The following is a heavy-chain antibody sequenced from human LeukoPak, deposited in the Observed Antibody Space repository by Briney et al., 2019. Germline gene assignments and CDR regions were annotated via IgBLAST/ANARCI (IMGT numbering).Heavy chain of an antibody. J-gene: IGHJ5*02. V-gene: IGHV3-23*01. CDR3: AKLPREYCSSTSCPNWFDT. D-gene: IGHD2-2*01. CDR2: LSASGGTT. Sequence: GGSLRLSCAASGPTVSSTYMSWVRQTPGKGLEWVSALSASGGTTYYADSVKGRFTTSRDNSKNTLYLHMNSLRAEDTAVYYCAKLPREYCSSTSCPNWFDTWGQGTLVTVSS. CDR1: GPTVSSTY.